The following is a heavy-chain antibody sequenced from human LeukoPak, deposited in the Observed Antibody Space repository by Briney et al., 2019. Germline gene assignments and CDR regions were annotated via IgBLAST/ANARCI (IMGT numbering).Heavy chain of an antibody. V-gene: IGHV1-69*13. J-gene: IGHJ4*02. CDR2: IIPIFGTA. CDR3: ARARRQGSSLGDY. CDR1: GGTFISYA. Sequence: ASVKVSCKASGGTFISYAISWVRQARGQGLECMGGIIPIFGTANYAQKFQGRVTITADESTSTAYMELSSLRSEDTAVYYCARARRQGSSLGDYWGQGTLVTVSS. D-gene: IGHD6-6*01.